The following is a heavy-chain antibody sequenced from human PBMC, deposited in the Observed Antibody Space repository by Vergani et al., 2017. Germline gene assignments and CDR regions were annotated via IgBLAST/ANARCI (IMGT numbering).Heavy chain of an antibody. Sequence: QVQLQQWGAGLLKPSETLSLTCAVYGGSFSGYYWSWIRQPPGKGLEWIGEINHSGSTNYNPSLKSRVTISVDTSKNQFSRKLSSVTAAYTAVYYCARGEWQWLVRRYYDGMDVWGQGTTVTVSS. CDR3: ARGEWQWLVRRYYDGMDV. CDR1: GGSFSGYY. V-gene: IGHV4-34*01. D-gene: IGHD6-19*01. CDR2: INHSGST. J-gene: IGHJ6*02.